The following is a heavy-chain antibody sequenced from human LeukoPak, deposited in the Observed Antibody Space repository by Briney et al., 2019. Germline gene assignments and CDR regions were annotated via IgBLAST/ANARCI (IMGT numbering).Heavy chain of an antibody. CDR1: GYTFTSYG. J-gene: IGHJ4*02. D-gene: IGHD2-2*01. Sequence: ASVKVSCKASGYTFTSYGISWVRQAPGQGLEWMGWTSAYNGNTNYAQKLQGRVTMTTDTSTSTAYMELRSLRSDDTAVYYCAREGSRDIVVVPAARTYLKDYWGQGTLVTVSS. CDR2: TSAYNGNT. V-gene: IGHV1-18*01. CDR3: AREGSRDIVVVPAARTYLKDY.